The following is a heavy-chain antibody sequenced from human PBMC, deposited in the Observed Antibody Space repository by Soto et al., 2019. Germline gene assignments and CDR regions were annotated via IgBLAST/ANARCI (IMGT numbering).Heavy chain of an antibody. Sequence: SETLSLTCTVSGGSISSYYWSWIRQPPGKGLEWIGYIYYSGSTNYNPSLKSRVTISVNTSKNQFSLKLSSVTAADTAVYYCARDLGYYILTGYRGYFDYWGQGTLVTVSS. V-gene: IGHV4-59*01. CDR2: IYYSGST. CDR1: GGSISSYY. D-gene: IGHD3-9*01. CDR3: ARDLGYYILTGYRGYFDY. J-gene: IGHJ4*02.